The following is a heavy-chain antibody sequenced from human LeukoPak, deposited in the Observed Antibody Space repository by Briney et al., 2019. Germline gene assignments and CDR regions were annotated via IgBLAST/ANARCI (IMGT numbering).Heavy chain of an antibody. V-gene: IGHV4-59*08. CDR3: ARRISAAAPFDY. Sequence: SETLSLTSTVSGGSISSYYWSWIRQPPGKGLEWIGYIYYSGSTNYNPSLKRRVTIPVDTSKNQFSLKLSSVTAADTAGYYCARRISAAAPFDYWGQGTLVTVSS. CDR1: GGSISSYY. J-gene: IGHJ4*02. CDR2: IYYSGST. D-gene: IGHD6-13*01.